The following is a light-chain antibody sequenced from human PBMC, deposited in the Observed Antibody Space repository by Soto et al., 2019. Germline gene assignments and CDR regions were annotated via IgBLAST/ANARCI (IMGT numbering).Light chain of an antibody. CDR2: DAS. CDR3: QQYNSYSWT. Sequence: DIQMTQSPSTLSASVGDRVTITCRASQSISSWLDWYQQKPGKAPKLLIYDASSLESGVPSRFRGSGSETEFTLTISSLQPDDFATYYCQQYNSYSWTFGQGTKMEIK. V-gene: IGKV1-5*01. CDR1: QSISSW. J-gene: IGKJ1*01.